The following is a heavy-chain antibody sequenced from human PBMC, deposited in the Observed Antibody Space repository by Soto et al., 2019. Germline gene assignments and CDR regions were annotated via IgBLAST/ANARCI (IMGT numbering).Heavy chain of an antibody. D-gene: IGHD3-10*01. Sequence: QVKLQESGPGLVKPSETLSITCTVSGGSISSYYWSWIRQPPGKGLEWIGYLYYRGSTNYNPPPKSLVAISVDTAKDQFSLKLISVTAADTAVDYCARLWFGEPVDYSGQGTLVTVSS. CDR1: GGSISSYY. J-gene: IGHJ4*02. CDR2: LYYRGST. CDR3: ARLWFGEPVDY. V-gene: IGHV4-59*08.